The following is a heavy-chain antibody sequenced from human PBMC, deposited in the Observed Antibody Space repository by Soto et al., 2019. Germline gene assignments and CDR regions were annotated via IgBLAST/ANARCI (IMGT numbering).Heavy chain of an antibody. CDR2: IKQDGSDE. CDR3: ARPLGWRDAFDI. V-gene: IGHV3-7*01. CDR1: GFIFSSYW. D-gene: IGHD2-15*01. Sequence: GGSLRLSCAASGFIFSSYWMSWVRQAPGKGLEWVANIKQDGSDEYYVDSVKGRFTISRDNAKNSLYLQMNSLRAEDTAVYYCARPLGWRDAFDIWGQGTLVTVSS. J-gene: IGHJ3*02.